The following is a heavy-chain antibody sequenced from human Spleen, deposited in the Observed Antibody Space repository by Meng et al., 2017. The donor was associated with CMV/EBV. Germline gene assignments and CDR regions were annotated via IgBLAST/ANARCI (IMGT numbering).Heavy chain of an antibody. Sequence: SETLSLTCTVSGGSISTYYWTWIRQPPGKGLEWIGYIYYSGITNYNPSLKSRVTISVDTSKNQFSLKLTSVTAADTAVYFCARDRAYDLLTGYYYRDAFDIWGQGTMVTVSS. CDR3: ARDRAYDLLTGYYYRDAFDI. CDR2: IYYSGIT. CDR1: GGSISTYY. D-gene: IGHD3-9*01. J-gene: IGHJ3*02. V-gene: IGHV4-59*01.